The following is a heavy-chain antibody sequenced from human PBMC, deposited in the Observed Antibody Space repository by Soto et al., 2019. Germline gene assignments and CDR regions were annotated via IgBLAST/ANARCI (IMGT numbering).Heavy chain of an antibody. Sequence: EVQVLESGGGLVQPGGSLRLSCSASGFTFSSYAMSWVRQAPGKGLEWVSAISGSGDITHYADSVKGRFTVSRDNSKKTLDLQMNSLRADDTAVYYSATGTSSSGWYAWGHGTMVTVTS. CDR1: GFTFSSYA. V-gene: IGHV3-23*01. D-gene: IGHD6-19*01. J-gene: IGHJ4*01. CDR3: ATGTSSSGWYA. CDR2: ISGSGDIT.